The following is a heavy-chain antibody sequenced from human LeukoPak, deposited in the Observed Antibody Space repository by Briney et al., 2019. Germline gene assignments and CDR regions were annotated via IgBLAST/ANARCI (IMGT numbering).Heavy chain of an antibody. CDR3: ARVRGGNYYDSSGQNWFDP. CDR1: GGSISSYY. CDR2: IYTSGST. J-gene: IGHJ5*02. Sequence: SQTLSLTCTVSGGSISSYYWSWIRQPAGKGLEWIGRIYTSGSTNYNPSLKSRVTMSVDTSKNQFSLKLSSVTAADTAVYYCARVRGGNYYDSSGQNWFDPWGQGTLVTVSS. D-gene: IGHD3-22*01. V-gene: IGHV4-4*07.